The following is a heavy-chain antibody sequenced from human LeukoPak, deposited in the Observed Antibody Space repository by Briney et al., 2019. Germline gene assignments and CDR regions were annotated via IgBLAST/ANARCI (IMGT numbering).Heavy chain of an antibody. CDR1: GFTLSDYH. Sequence: GGSLRLSCAASGFTLSDYHMNWVRQAPGKRLEWLSSITTISHYIYYAGAVRGRFTISRDNAKNSLYLQMNSLRGEDTAVYYCARSGGPGTYHQLRYNWFDPWGQGTLVTVSS. CDR3: ARSGGPGTYHQLRYNWFDP. V-gene: IGHV3-21*01. CDR2: ITTISHYI. D-gene: IGHD3-10*01. J-gene: IGHJ5*02.